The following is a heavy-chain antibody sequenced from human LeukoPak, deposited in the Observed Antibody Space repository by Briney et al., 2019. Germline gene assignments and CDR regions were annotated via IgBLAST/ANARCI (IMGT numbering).Heavy chain of an antibody. CDR2: ISGSGGGT. Sequence: QPGGSLRLSCAASGFTFSSYAMSWVRQAPGKGLEWVSAISGSGGGTYYADSVKGRFTISRDNSKNALYLQMNSLRAEDTAVYYCAKNYYGSGSYYIIDYWGQGTLVTVSS. CDR3: AKNYYGSGSYYIIDY. D-gene: IGHD3-10*01. CDR1: GFTFSSYA. J-gene: IGHJ4*02. V-gene: IGHV3-23*01.